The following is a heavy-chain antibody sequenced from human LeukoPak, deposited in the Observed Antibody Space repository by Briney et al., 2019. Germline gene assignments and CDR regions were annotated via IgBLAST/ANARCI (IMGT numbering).Heavy chain of an antibody. D-gene: IGHD1-26*01. V-gene: IGHV3-30*18. CDR1: GFTFSSYG. CDR2: ISSDGSSK. CDR3: AKIVAISGRPREGFDY. Sequence: PGRSLRLSCAASGFTFSSYGMHWVRQAPGKGLEWVAVISSDGSSKYYADSVKGRFTISRDNSKNTLYLQMNSLRAEDTAVYYCAKIVAISGRPREGFDYWGQGTLVTVSS. J-gene: IGHJ4*02.